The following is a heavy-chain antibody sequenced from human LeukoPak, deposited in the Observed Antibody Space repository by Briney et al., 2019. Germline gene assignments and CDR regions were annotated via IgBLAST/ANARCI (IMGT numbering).Heavy chain of an antibody. Sequence: PGGSLRLSCAASGFTFSSYSMNWVRQAPGKGLEWVSYISSSNSTIYYADSVKGRFTISRDNAKNSLYLQMNSLRDEDTAVYYCARDVSWGYSNFYVYWGQGTLVTVSS. D-gene: IGHD4-4*01. CDR2: ISSSNSTI. V-gene: IGHV3-48*02. J-gene: IGHJ4*02. CDR3: ARDVSWGYSNFYVY. CDR1: GFTFSSYS.